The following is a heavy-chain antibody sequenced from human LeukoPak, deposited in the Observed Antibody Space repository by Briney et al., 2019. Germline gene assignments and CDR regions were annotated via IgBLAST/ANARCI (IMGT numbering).Heavy chain of an antibody. CDR1: GYTFTSYG. J-gene: IGHJ4*02. V-gene: IGHV1-18*01. CDR2: ISAYNGNT. D-gene: IGHD6-19*01. Sequence: ASVKVSCKASGYTFTSYGISWVRQAPGQGLEWMGWISAYNGNTNYAQKLQGRVTMTTDTSTSTAYMELRSLRSDDTAVYYCARGRGQWLVLDYFDYWGQGTLVTVSS. CDR3: ARGRGQWLVLDYFDY.